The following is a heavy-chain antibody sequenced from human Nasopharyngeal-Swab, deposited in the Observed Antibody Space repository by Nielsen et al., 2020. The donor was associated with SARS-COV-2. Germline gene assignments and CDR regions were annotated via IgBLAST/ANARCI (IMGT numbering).Heavy chain of an antibody. D-gene: IGHD3-10*01. V-gene: IGHV1-18*01. CDR1: GCSITRYD. Sequence: VTVTYRASGCSITRYDIIWVRLAPRHGLEGMGWISAYNGNSNYAQKLQGRVTITTTTSKSTAYKELMSLRSDDTAVYYCSRVAPIGYGYYCYYMDVWGKGTPVTVSS. CDR2: ISAYNGNS. CDR3: SRVAPIGYGYYCYYMDV. J-gene: IGHJ6*03.